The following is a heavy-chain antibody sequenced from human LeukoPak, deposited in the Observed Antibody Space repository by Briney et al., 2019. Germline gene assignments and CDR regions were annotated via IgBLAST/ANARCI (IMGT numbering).Heavy chain of an antibody. CDR3: ARDVGVDYFDY. J-gene: IGHJ4*02. V-gene: IGHV4-31*03. CDR1: GGSISSGGYY. Sequence: PSETLSLTCTVSGGSISSGGYYWTWIRQHPGKGLEWIGYIDYSGSTYYNPSLKSRVTISVDASKNQFSLKLSSVTAADTAVYYCARDVGVDYFDYWGQGTLVTVSS. CDR2: IDYSGST. D-gene: IGHD1-26*01.